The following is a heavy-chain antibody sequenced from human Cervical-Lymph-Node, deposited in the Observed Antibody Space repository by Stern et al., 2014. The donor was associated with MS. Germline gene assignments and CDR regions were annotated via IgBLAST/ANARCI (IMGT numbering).Heavy chain of an antibody. CDR2: IYPGDSDT. D-gene: IGHD3-16*01. CDR1: GYSFSNFW. V-gene: IGHV5-51*03. Sequence: VHLVESGAEVKKPGESLKISCKGSGYSFSNFWIGWVRQMPGKGLEWMGIIYPGDSDTKYSPSFQGQVTISADKSISTAHLQWSSLKASDTAIYYCAKTLSGGSRYFDLWGRGTLVTVSS. CDR3: AKTLSGGSRYFDL. J-gene: IGHJ2*01.